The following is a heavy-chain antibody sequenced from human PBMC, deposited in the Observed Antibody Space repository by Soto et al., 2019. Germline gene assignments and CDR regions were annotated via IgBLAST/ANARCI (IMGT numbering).Heavy chain of an antibody. J-gene: IGHJ4*02. CDR3: VCTIQPGTTTFFAF. V-gene: IGHV3-72*01. Sequence: PGGSLRLSCAVSGFTFGDHYIDWVRQAPGKGLEWIGRIRNKTHSYSTAYAAPVRGRFTLSRDDSMNSVYLQMNSLKTEDTAVYYCVCTIQPGTTTFFAFRGQGTLVIGSS. CDR2: IRNKTHSYST. D-gene: IGHD1-1*01. CDR1: GFTFGDHY.